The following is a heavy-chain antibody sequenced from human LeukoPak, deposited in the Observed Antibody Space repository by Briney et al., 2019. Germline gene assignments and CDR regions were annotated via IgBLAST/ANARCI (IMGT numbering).Heavy chain of an antibody. CDR1: GFTFRNYV. J-gene: IGHJ4*02. CDR3: AREGYYGSGSPPSLYFDY. D-gene: IGHD3-10*01. V-gene: IGHV3-30-3*01. CDR2: TSSDLNVK. Sequence: PGGSLRLSCAASGFTFRNYVIHWVRQAPGKGLEWVAVTSSDLNVKLYADSVKGRFTISSDNSRSTPYLQMNSLRPEDTAIYYCAREGYYGSGSPPSLYFDYWGQGTLVTVSS.